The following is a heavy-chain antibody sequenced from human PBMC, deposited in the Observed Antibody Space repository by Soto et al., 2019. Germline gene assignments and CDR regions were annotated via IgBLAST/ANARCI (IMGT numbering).Heavy chain of an antibody. CDR3: ARGLDYYYGMDV. J-gene: IGHJ6*02. CDR2: IGTAGDT. Sequence: AYLRLYYTDSGFTFRSYDMHWVRQATGKGLEWVSAIGTAGDTYYPGSVKGRFTISRENAKNSLYLQMNSLRAGDTAVYYCARGLDYYYGMDVWGQGT. D-gene: IGHD6-19*01. CDR1: GFTFRSYD. V-gene: IGHV3-13*01.